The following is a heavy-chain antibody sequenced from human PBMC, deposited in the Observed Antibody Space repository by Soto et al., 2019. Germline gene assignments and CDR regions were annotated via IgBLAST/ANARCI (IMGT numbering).Heavy chain of an antibody. Sequence: EVQLVESGGGLVQPGGSLRLSCAASGFTFSSYEMNWVRQAPGKGLEWVSYISSSGSTIYYADSVKGRFTISRDNAKNSLYLQMNSLRAEDTAVYYCARAPGGFLEWLAPFDYWGQGNLVTVSS. CDR2: ISSSGSTI. J-gene: IGHJ4*02. CDR3: ARAPGGFLEWLAPFDY. D-gene: IGHD3-3*01. V-gene: IGHV3-48*03. CDR1: GFTFSSYE.